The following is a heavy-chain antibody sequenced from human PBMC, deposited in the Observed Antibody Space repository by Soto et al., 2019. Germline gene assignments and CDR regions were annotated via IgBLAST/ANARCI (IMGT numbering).Heavy chain of an antibody. CDR2: IYYSGNT. CDR1: GGSISSGGHD. V-gene: IGHV4-31*03. Sequence: QVQLQASCPGLVKPSQTLSLTCTVSGGSISSGGHDWSWIRQHPGKGLEWIGDIYYSGNTYYNPSLNSRLTISEETSKNQFSLKLSSVTVADTAVYYCARSVFPWCQGTLVTVSS. CDR3: ARSVFP. J-gene: IGHJ5*02.